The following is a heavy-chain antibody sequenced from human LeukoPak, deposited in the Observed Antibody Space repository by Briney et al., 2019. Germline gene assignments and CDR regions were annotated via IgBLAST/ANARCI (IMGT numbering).Heavy chain of an antibody. CDR2: ISSNNNYM. CDR3: ARAINDYWAHAFDI. D-gene: IGHD3/OR15-3a*01. J-gene: IGHJ3*02. V-gene: IGHV3-21*01. CDR1: RFTFRSYT. Sequence: GGSLRLSCAASRFTFRSYTMTWVRQAPGKGLEWVSSISSNNNYMYYADSVKGRFTISRDNAKNSLYLQMNSLRAEDTAVYYCARAINDYWAHAFDIWGQGTMVTVSS.